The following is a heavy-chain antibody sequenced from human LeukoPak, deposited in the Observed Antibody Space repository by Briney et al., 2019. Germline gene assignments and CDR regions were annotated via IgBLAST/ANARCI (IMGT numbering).Heavy chain of an antibody. V-gene: IGHV1-69*05. CDR2: IIPIFGTA. J-gene: IGHJ4*02. D-gene: IGHD2-15*01. Sequence: GALVKVSCKASGGTFSSYAISWVRQAPGQGLEWMGGIIPIFGTANYAQKLQGRVTMTTDTSTSTAYMELRSLRSDDTAVYYCARDRGDIVVVVAAYTFDYWGQGTLVTVSS. CDR3: ARDRGDIVVVVAAYTFDY. CDR1: GGTFSSYA.